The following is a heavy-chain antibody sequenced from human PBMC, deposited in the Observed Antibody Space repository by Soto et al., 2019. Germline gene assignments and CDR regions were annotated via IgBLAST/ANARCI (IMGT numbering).Heavy chain of an antibody. CDR1: GFSLSTSGVG. J-gene: IGHJ4*02. CDR3: SHRHPLWFGEYFDY. CDR2: IYWDDDK. V-gene: IGHV2-5*02. D-gene: IGHD3-10*01. Sequence: SGPTLVNPTQTLTLTCTFSGFSLSTSGVGVGWIRQPPGKALEWLALIYWDDDKRYSPSLKSRLTITKDTSKNQVVLTMTNVDPVDTATYYCSHRHPLWFGEYFDYWGQGTLVTVSS.